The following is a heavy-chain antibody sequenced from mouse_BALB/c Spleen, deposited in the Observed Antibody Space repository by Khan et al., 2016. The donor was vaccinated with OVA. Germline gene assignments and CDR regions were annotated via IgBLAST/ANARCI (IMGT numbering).Heavy chain of an antibody. Sequence: QVQLQQSGPELKKPGETVKISCKASGYIFTNYGMTWVKQAPGKGLKWMGWINTYTGEPTYADDFKGRFTFSLENSANTAYLQINNLKNEDTATYFCARTLYGSGYDYAMDYWGQGTSVTVSS. CDR2: INTYTGEP. D-gene: IGHD1-1*01. V-gene: IGHV9-3-1*01. CDR3: ARTLYGSGYDYAMDY. CDR1: GYIFTNYG. J-gene: IGHJ4*01.